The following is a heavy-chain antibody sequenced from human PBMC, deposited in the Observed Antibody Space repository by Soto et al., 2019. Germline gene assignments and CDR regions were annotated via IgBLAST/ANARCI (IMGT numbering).Heavy chain of an antibody. D-gene: IGHD3-22*01. Sequence: PSETLSLTCTVSNGSISPNYWSWIRQPPGKGLEWIGYIYYAGTTTYNPSLQSRVSISVDTSKSEVSLKLTSVTAADTAVYFCARLGAYYQAMDSWGQGTLVTVSS. V-gene: IGHV4-59*08. J-gene: IGHJ1*01. CDR1: NGSISPNY. CDR3: ARLGAYYQAMDS. CDR2: IYYAGTT.